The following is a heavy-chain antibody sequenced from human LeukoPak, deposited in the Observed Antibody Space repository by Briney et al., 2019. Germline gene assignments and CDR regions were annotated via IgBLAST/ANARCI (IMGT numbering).Heavy chain of an antibody. J-gene: IGHJ4*02. V-gene: IGHV5-51*01. CDR1: GYTFTNYW. Sequence: GESLKISCKASGYTFTNYWIGWVRQMPGKGLEWMGIIYPGDSDTRYSPSFRGQVIISADKSIRTAYLQWSSLKASDTAMYYCARHRADCTNGVCYRGDFDYWGQGTLVTVSS. CDR3: ARHRADCTNGVCYRGDFDY. CDR2: IYPGDSDT. D-gene: IGHD2-8*01.